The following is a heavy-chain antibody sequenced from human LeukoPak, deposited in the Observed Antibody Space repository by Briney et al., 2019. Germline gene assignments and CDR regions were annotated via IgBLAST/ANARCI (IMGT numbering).Heavy chain of an antibody. V-gene: IGHV4-39*02. D-gene: IGHD2/OR15-2a*01. Sequence: SETLSLTCTVSGGSISSSSYYWGWIRQPPGKGLEWIGKIYYSGSTYYNSSLKSRVTISVDTSKNQFPLKLSSVTAADTAVYYCARDDPNKYYFDYWGQGTLVTVSS. CDR2: IYYSGST. J-gene: IGHJ4*02. CDR1: GGSISSSSYY. CDR3: ARDDPNKYYFDY.